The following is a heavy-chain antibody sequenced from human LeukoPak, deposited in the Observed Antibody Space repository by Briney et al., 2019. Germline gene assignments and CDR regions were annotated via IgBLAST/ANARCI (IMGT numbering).Heavy chain of an antibody. CDR1: GGSISSYY. J-gene: IGHJ4*02. Sequence: SETLSLTCTVSGGSISSYYWSWIRQPPGKGLEWIGYIYYSGSTNHNPSLKSRVTISIDTSKNQISLKLTSVTAADTAVYYCARRYCSGGSCYSCFDYWGQGTLVTVSS. D-gene: IGHD2-15*01. CDR3: ARRYCSGGSCYSCFDY. V-gene: IGHV4-59*01. CDR2: IYYSGST.